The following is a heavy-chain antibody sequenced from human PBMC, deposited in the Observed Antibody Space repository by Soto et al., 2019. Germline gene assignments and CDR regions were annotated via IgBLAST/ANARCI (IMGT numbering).Heavy chain of an antibody. J-gene: IGHJ4*02. Sequence: ASVKVSCKASGGTFSSYAISWVRQAPGQGLEWMGGIIPIFGTANYAQKFQGRVTITADESTSTAYMELSSLRSEDTAVYYCASNSGSYLNELDYWGQGTLVTVSS. CDR1: GGTFSSYA. CDR2: IIPIFGTA. CDR3: ASNSGSYLNELDY. V-gene: IGHV1-69*13. D-gene: IGHD1-26*01.